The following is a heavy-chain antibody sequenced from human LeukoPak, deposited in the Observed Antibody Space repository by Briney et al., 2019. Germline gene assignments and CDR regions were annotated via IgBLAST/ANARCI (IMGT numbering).Heavy chain of an antibody. CDR1: GGTFSSYA. V-gene: IGHV1-69*13. Sequence: GASVKVSCKASGGTFSSYAISWVRQAPGQGLEWMGGIIPIFGTANYAQKFQGRVTITADESTSTAYMELSSLRSEDTAVYYCARGGVLRYFDWPRWGGGPFDYWGQGTLVTVSS. CDR2: IIPIFGTA. CDR3: ARGGVLRYFDWPRWGGGPFDY. J-gene: IGHJ4*02. D-gene: IGHD3-9*01.